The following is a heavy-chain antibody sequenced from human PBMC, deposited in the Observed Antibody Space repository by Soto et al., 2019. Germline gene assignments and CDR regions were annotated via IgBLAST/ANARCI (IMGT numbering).Heavy chain of an antibody. V-gene: IGHV4-59*12. D-gene: IGHD4-17*01. CDR1: GGSISSYY. Sequence: SETLSLTCTVSGGSISSYYWSWIRQPPGKGLEWIGYIYYSGSTNYNPSLKSRVTISVDTSKNQFSLKLSSVTAADTAVYYCARGAISTGPKKRGYYYGMDVWGQGTTVTVSS. CDR2: IYYSGST. J-gene: IGHJ6*02. CDR3: ARGAISTGPKKRGYYYGMDV.